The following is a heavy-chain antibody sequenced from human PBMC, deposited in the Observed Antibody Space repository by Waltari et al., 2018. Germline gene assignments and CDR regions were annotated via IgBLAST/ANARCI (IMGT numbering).Heavy chain of an antibody. CDR3: ARDSQLPTAYYGMDV. D-gene: IGHD2-2*01. CDR2: INPNSGGT. CDR1: GYTFTGYY. J-gene: IGHJ6*02. V-gene: IGHV1-2*02. Sequence: QVQLVQSGAEVKKPGASVKVSCKASGYTFTGYYMHWVRQAPGQGLEWSGWINPNSGGTNDAQKFQGSVTMTRDTSISTAYMELSRLRSDDTAVYYCARDSQLPTAYYGMDVWGQGTTVTVSS.